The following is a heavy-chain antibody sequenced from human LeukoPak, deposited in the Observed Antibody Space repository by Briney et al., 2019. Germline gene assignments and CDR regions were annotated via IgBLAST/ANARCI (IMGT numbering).Heavy chain of an antibody. CDR3: ARSGIAAAGIRLGYFDY. J-gene: IGHJ4*02. V-gene: IGHV4-4*07. D-gene: IGHD6-13*01. CDR2: IYTSGST. Sequence: SETLSLTCTVSGGSISSYYWSWIRQPAGKGLEWIGRIYTSGSTNYNPSLKSRVTMSVDTSKNQFSLKLSSVPAADTAVYYCARSGIAAAGIRLGYFDYWGKGTLVTVSS. CDR1: GGSISSYY.